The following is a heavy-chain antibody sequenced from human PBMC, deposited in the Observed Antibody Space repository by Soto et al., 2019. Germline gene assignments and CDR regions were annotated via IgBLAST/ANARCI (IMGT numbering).Heavy chain of an antibody. Sequence: EVQLLESGGGLVQPGGSLRLSCAASGFNFPAYAMNWVRQAPGKGLQWVSGLVGSGADINYADSVRGRFTVSRDNSRNTLYLQMNSLRDEDTAVYYCAQDLIANNGVWEPFDMWGRGTKVTVSS. J-gene: IGHJ3*02. CDR2: LVGSGADI. CDR3: AQDLIANNGVWEPFDM. CDR1: GFNFPAYA. D-gene: IGHD2-8*01. V-gene: IGHV3-23*01.